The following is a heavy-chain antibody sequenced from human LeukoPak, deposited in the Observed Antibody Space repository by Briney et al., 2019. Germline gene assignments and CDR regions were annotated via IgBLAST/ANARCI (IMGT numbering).Heavy chain of an antibody. CDR2: INPAGSET. J-gene: IGHJ4*02. Sequence: GGPLRLFCAASGFSFSDYWMTGVRQAPATGVEGVANINPAGSETYYVDPVKGRFSISRDNAKNLVYLQMNSLRAEDTAVYHCARFGYAAAVDVWGQGTPVTV. D-gene: IGHD6-13*01. V-gene: IGHV3-7*01. CDR1: GFSFSDYW. CDR3: ARFGYAAAVDV.